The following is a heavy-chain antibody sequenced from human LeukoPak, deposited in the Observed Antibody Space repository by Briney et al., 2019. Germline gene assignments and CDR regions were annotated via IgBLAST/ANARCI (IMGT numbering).Heavy chain of an antibody. CDR2: IYYSGST. J-gene: IGHJ4*02. Sequence: PPETLSLTRTVSGGSISSSSYYWGWIRQPPGKGLECIGNIYYSGSTFYNPSLKSRVTISADTSKNQFSLKLSSVTAADTAVYYCVRSHGAYWGQGTLVTVSS. V-gene: IGHV4-39*01. CDR1: GGSISSSSYY. CDR3: VRSHGAY. D-gene: IGHD3-10*01.